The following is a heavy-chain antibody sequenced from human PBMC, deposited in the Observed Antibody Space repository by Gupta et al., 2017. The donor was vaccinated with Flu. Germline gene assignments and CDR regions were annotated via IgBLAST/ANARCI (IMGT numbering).Heavy chain of an antibody. V-gene: IGHV3-30*03. CDR1: GFTFSSYA. J-gene: IGHJ4*02. Sequence: SGFTFSSYAMHWVRQPPGKGLEWVAVISFNGDRKYLADSLKGRFAISRDNSNNTLYLQISSLRTEDSAVYYCARGALMSLTTVSEYWGQGTLGTVSS. CDR2: ISFNGDRK. D-gene: IGHD1-1*01. CDR3: ARGALMSLTTVSEY.